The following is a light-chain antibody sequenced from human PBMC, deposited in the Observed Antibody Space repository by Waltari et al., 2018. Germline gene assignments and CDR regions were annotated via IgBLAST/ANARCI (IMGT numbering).Light chain of an antibody. V-gene: IGLV2-14*03. CDR1: SSDSGGYEY. CDR3: SSFTSSTTGI. CDR2: DVN. J-gene: IGLJ2*01. Sequence: SALTQPDSVSGSPGQSITISGSGISSDSGGYEYVSWYQQHPGKAPKVIIYDVNNRPSGVSNRFSGSKSGSSASLTISGLQAEDEADYYCSSFTSSTTGIFGGGTKVTVL.